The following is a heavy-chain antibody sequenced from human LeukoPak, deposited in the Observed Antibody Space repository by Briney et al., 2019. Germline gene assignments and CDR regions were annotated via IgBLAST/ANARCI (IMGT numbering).Heavy chain of an antibody. V-gene: IGHV3-9*01. D-gene: IGHD6-13*01. CDR1: GFTFDDYA. J-gene: IGHJ4*02. CDR3: AKDPPLAYSSSYFDY. Sequence: GGSLRLSCAASGFTFDDYAMHWVRQAPGKGLEWVSGISWNSGSIGYADSVKGRFTISRDNAKNSLYLQMNSLRAEDTAVYYCAKDPPLAYSSSYFDYWGQGTLVTVSS. CDR2: ISWNSGSI.